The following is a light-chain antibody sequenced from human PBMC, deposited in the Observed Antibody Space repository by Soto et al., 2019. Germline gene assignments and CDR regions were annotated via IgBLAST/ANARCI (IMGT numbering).Light chain of an antibody. CDR2: EAT. V-gene: IGLV2-23*01. CDR1: SSDVGSYTF. Sequence: QSVLTQPASVSGSPGQSITISCTGSSSDVGSYTFVSWYQHHPDKAPKLMIYEATKRPSGVSHRFSGSKSGNTASLTISGLQAEDAGEYYCCSYAGSMTWVFGGGTKLTVL. CDR3: CSYAGSMTWV. J-gene: IGLJ3*02.